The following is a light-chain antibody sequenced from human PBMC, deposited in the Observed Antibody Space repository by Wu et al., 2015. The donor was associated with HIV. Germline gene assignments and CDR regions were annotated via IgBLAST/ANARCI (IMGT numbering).Light chain of an antibody. CDR1: GSIASL. CDR2: QSS. CDR3: QQYNSYPPWT. J-gene: IGKJ1*01. V-gene: IGKV1-5*03. Sequence: DIQMTQSPSTLSASVGDKITITCRASGSIASLLAWYQVKPGRVPKLLIYQSSSLETAIPSRFTASQSGGXFTLTINSLQPDDFATYYCQQYNSYPPWTFGRGTKVDIK.